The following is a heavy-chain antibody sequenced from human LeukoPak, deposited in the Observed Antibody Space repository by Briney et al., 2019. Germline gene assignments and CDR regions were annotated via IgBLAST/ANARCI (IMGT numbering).Heavy chain of an antibody. CDR1: GGTFSSYA. CDR2: MNPNSGNT. J-gene: IGHJ5*02. Sequence: GASVKVSCKASGGTFSSYAISWVRQAPGQGLEWMGWMNPNSGNTGYAQKFQGRVTMTRNTSISTAYMELSSLRSEDTAVYYCARGRPPRSIAARRGNWFDPWGQGTLVTVSS. V-gene: IGHV1-8*02. D-gene: IGHD6-6*01. CDR3: ARGRPPRSIAARRGNWFDP.